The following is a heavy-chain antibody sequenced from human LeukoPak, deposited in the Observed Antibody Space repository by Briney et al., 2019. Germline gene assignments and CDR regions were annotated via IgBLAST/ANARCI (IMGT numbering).Heavy chain of an antibody. CDR1: GDDW. J-gene: IGHJ4*02. CDR3: VSFYETY. Sequence: GGSLRLSCAASGDDWIHWVRQAPGKGLVWVSHINSDGSWTGYADSVKGRFTISKDNAKNTVYLQMNNLRAEDTAVYYFVSFYETYWGRGTLVTVSS. V-gene: IGHV3-74*01. CDR2: INSDGSWT. D-gene: IGHD2-2*01.